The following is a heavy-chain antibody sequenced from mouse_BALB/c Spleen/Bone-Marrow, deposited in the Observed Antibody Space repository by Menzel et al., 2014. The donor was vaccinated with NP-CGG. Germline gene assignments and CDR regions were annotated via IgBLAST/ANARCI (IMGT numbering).Heavy chain of an antibody. D-gene: IGHD2-14*01. CDR1: GFSLTSYG. V-gene: IGHV2-5*01. CDR3: AKNRNRYTWFAY. J-gene: IGHJ3*01. CDR2: IWRGGST. Sequence: VKLMESGPGLVQPSQSLSITCTVSGFSLTSYGVHWVRQSPGKGLEWLGVIWRGGSTDYNAAFMSRLSIAKDNSKSQVFFKMNSLQADDTAIYYCAKNRNRYTWFAYWGQGTLVTVSA.